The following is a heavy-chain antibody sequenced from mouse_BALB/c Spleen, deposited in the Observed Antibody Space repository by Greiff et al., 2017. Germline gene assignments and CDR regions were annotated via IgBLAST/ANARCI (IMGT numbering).Heavy chain of an antibody. CDR1: GYAFTNYL. J-gene: IGHJ3*01. CDR3: ARSSNWAWFAY. CDR2: INPGSGGT. D-gene: IGHD4-1*01. Sequence: QVQLKQSGAELVRPGTSVKVSCKASGYAFTNYLIEWVKQRPGQGLEWIGVINPGSGGTNYNEKFKGKATLTADKSSSTAYMQLSSLTSDDSAVYFCARSSNWAWFAYWGQGTLVTVSA. V-gene: IGHV1-54*01.